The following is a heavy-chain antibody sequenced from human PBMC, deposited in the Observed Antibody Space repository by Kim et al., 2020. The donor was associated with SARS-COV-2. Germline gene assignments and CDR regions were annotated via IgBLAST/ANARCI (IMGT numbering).Heavy chain of an antibody. D-gene: IGHD6-13*01. V-gene: IGHV3-23*01. CDR2: ISGSGGST. J-gene: IGHJ6*02. CDR1: GFTFSSYA. CDR3: ASLEVAAAGGYHYYGMDV. Sequence: GGSLRLSCAASGFTFSSYAMSWVRQAPGKGLEWVSAISGSGGSTYYADSVKGRFTISRDNSKNTLYLQMNSLRAEDTAVYYCASLEVAAAGGYHYYGMDVWGQGTTVTVSS.